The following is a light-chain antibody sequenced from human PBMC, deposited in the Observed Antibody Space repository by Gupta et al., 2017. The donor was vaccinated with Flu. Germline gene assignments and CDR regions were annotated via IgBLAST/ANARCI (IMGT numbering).Light chain of an antibody. Sequence: DIGMTQSPDSLAGCLGEKPTNNCKSSQSVLYSSNNENYLAWYQQKPGQPPKLLIYWASTRESGVPDRFSGSGSGADFTLTISSLQAEDVAVYFCQQYYDTPITFGQGTRLEIK. V-gene: IGKV4-1*01. CDR1: QSVLYSSNNENY. CDR3: QQYYDTPIT. CDR2: WAS. J-gene: IGKJ5*01.